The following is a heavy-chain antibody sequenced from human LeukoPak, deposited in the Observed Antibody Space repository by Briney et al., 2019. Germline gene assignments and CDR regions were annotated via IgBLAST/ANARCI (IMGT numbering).Heavy chain of an antibody. V-gene: IGHV4-59*08. CDR3: ARQEGYSYGYIGFDN. D-gene: IGHD5-18*01. J-gene: IGHJ4*02. CDR1: RFTFNNFA. Sequence: VTLTLTCATSRFTFNNFAMQWLRQPPGKGLEWIVFVYYTESTNYNTSLKSRITILVNTSKNQFSLKLSSVTAADTAVYYCARQEGYSYGYIGFDNWGQGTLVTVSS. CDR2: VYYTEST.